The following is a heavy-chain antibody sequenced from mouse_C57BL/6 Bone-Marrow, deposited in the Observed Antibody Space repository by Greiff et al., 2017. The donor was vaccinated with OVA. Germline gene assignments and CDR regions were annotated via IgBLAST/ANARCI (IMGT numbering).Heavy chain of an antibody. D-gene: IGHD1-1*01. J-gene: IGHJ2*01. V-gene: IGHV5-6*02. Sequence: EVMLVESGGDLVKPGGSLKLSCAASGFTFSSYGMSWVRQTPDKRLEWVANISSGGSDTNYTDSVKGRSTFSRDNAKNTLYLQMSSLKSEYTAMYYCARRGDYGSFFDYWGQGTTLTVSS. CDR2: ISSGGSDT. CDR1: GFTFSSYG. CDR3: ARRGDYGSFFDY.